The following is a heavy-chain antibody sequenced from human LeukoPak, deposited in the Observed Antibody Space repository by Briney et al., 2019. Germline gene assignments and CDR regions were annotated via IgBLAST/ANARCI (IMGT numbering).Heavy chain of an antibody. CDR1: GGSISSSSYY. CDR3: ARGSGIAAAGYFDY. V-gene: IGHV4-39*07. CDR2: IYYSGST. Sequence: SETLSLTCTVSGGSISSSSYYWGWIRQPPGKGLEWIGSIYYSGSTYYNPSLKSRVTISVDTSKNQFSLKLSSVTAADTAVYYCARGSGIAAAGYFDYWGQGTPVTVSS. J-gene: IGHJ4*02. D-gene: IGHD6-13*01.